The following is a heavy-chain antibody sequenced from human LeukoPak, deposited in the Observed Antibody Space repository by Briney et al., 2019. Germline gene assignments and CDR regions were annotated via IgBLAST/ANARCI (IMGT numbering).Heavy chain of an antibody. CDR2: IKQDGSEK. CDR1: GFTFSSYW. V-gene: IGHV3-7*01. D-gene: IGHD6-19*01. J-gene: IGHJ3*02. Sequence: GGSLRLSCAASGFTFSSYWMSWVRQAPGKGLEWVANIKQDGSEKYYVDSVKGRLTISRDNAKNSLYLQMNSQRAEDTAVYYCARGNVAGAFDIWGQGTMVTVSS. CDR3: ARGNVAGAFDI.